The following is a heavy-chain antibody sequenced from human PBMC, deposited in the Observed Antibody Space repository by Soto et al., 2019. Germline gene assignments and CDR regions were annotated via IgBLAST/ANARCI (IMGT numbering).Heavy chain of an antibody. Sequence: QVQLVQSGADVKEPGSSVTVSCKTSGGTFNRYSVSWIRQAPGQGLEWMGRIIPVLDVVNYAQKFQGRVTMRAGIRTNRDYMEWWGLTSEDTALYFGARAGDYSSACENCFWVDVWGAWTRVAVSS. V-gene: IGHV1-69*02. CDR2: IIPVLDVV. J-gene: IGHJ6*04. CDR3: ARAGDYSSACENCFWVDV. CDR1: GGTFNRYS. D-gene: IGHD6-19*01.